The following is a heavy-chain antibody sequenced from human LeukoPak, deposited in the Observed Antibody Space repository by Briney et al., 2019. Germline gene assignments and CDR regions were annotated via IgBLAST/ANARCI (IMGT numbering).Heavy chain of an antibody. CDR2: IGTAGDT. CDR3: ARDSSGWRAFDI. CDR1: GFTFSGYD. Sequence: GGSLRLSCAASGFTFSGYDMHWVRRGTGKGLEWVSGIGTAGDTYYPGSVKGRFTISRENAKNSLYLQMNSLRAGDTAVYYCARDSSGWRAFDIWGQGTMVTVSS. D-gene: IGHD6-19*01. V-gene: IGHV3-13*04. J-gene: IGHJ3*02.